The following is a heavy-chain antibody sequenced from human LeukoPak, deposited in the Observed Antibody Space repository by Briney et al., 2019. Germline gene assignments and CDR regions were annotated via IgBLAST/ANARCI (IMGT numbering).Heavy chain of an antibody. CDR3: ARHESVFFMDV. CDR1: GYNFTTKW. J-gene: IGHJ6*02. V-gene: IGHV5-51*01. Sequence: GESLKISCQGSGYNFTTKWIGWVRQMPGKGLEWMGIIYPGDSKTIYSPSFQGQVFISADRSIRTAYLQWRSLKASDTAMYYCARHESVFFMDVWGQGTTVTVSS. CDR2: IYPGDSKT.